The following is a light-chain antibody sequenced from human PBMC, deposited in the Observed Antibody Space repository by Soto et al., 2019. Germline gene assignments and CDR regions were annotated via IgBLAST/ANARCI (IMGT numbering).Light chain of an antibody. Sequence: EIVLTQSPGTLSLSPGERATLSCRAIQTVSSSYLAWYQQKPGQAPRLLIYDASNRATGIPARFSGSGSGTVFTLTISSLEPEDFAVYYCQQRSNWPPWTFGQGTKVDIK. CDR3: QQRSNWPPWT. CDR2: DAS. CDR1: QTVSSSY. V-gene: IGKV3D-20*02. J-gene: IGKJ1*01.